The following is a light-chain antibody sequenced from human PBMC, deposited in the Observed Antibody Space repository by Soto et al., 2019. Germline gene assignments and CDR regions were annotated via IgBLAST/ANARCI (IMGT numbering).Light chain of an antibody. V-gene: IGLV2-8*01. CDR2: EVS. CDR3: SSDAGRNTVYG. Sequence: QSVLTQPPSAYGSPGQSVTISCTGTSSDVGGYNYVSWYQQHPGKAPKLMIYEVSKRPSGVPDRFSGSKPGNTASLTVPGLQAEDEAEYYCSSDAGRNTVYGVGTGTK. J-gene: IGLJ1*01. CDR1: SSDVGGYNY.